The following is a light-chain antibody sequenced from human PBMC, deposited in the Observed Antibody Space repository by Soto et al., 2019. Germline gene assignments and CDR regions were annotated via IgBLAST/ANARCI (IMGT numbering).Light chain of an antibody. J-gene: IGKJ3*01. CDR1: ETVNSY. Sequence: EIVLTQSPATLSLSPGERATLSCRASETVNSYLAWYQQKPGQAPRLRIYDVFKRATGIPARFSGSGSGTDFTLAISSLEPDDFAVSYCQHRSSWPFTFGPGTKVEIK. CDR2: DVF. V-gene: IGKV3-11*01. CDR3: QHRSSWPFT.